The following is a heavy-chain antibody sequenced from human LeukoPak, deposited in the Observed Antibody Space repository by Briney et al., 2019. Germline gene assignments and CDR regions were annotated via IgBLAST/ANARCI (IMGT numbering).Heavy chain of an antibody. Sequence: PGGSLTLSCEASGFTFGSYEMTWVRQAPGKGLEWVANIKQDGSEKYYVDSVKGRFTISRDNAKNSLYLQMNSLRAEDTAVYYCARDPSMWLYWGQGTLVTVSS. CDR2: IKQDGSEK. D-gene: IGHD3-22*01. CDR1: GFTFGSYE. V-gene: IGHV3-7*01. J-gene: IGHJ4*02. CDR3: ARDPSMWLY.